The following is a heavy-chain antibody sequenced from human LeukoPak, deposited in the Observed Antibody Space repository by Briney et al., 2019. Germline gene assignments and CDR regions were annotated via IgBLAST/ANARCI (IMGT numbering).Heavy chain of an antibody. CDR3: ARSDYCGGDCYSSLSNY. Sequence: PGGSLRLSCAASGFTFSSYAMHWVRQAPGKGLEWVAVISYDGSNKYYADSVKGRFTISRDNSKNRLYLQMNSLRAEDTAVYFCARSDYCGGDCYSSLSNYWGQGTLVTVSS. D-gene: IGHD2-21*02. CDR1: GFTFSSYA. V-gene: IGHV3-30-3*01. J-gene: IGHJ4*02. CDR2: ISYDGSNK.